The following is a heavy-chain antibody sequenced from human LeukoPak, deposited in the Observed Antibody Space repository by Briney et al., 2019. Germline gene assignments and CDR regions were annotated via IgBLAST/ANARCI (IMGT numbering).Heavy chain of an antibody. CDR2: INSDGSST. V-gene: IGHV3-74*01. CDR3: ARDVLSIAARPSDY. Sequence: GGSLRLSCAASGFTFSSYWMHWVRQAPGKGLVWVSRINSDGSSTSYAASVKGRFTISRDNAKNTLYLQMNSLRAEDTAVYYCARDVLSIAARPSDYWGQGTLVTVSS. D-gene: IGHD6-6*01. CDR1: GFTFSSYW. J-gene: IGHJ4*02.